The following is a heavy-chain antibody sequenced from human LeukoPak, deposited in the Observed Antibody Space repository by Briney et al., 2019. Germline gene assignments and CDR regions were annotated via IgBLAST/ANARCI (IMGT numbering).Heavy chain of an antibody. J-gene: IGHJ4*02. CDR1: GFTFSNYS. CDR3: AREVVITRTVDY. D-gene: IGHD3-22*01. Sequence: GGSLRLSCAASGFTFSNYSMNWVRQAPGKGLEWVSSISSSSSYIYYADSVKGRFTISRDNAKNSLYLQMNSLRAEDTAVYYCAREVVITRTVDYWGQGTLVTVSS. CDR2: ISSSSSYI. V-gene: IGHV3-21*01.